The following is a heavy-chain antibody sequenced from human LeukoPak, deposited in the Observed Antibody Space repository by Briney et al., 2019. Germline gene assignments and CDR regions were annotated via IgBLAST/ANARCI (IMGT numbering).Heavy chain of an antibody. CDR2: INPNSGGT. V-gene: IGHV1-2*02. D-gene: IGHD6-19*01. Sequence: ASVKVSCKASGYTFTGYYMHWVRQAPGQGLEWMGWINPNSGGTNYAQKFQGRVTITRNTSISTAYMELSSLRSEDTAVYYCARGLSGWYRYYYYYYMDVWGKGTTVTVSS. J-gene: IGHJ6*03. CDR3: ARGLSGWYRYYYYYYMDV. CDR1: GYTFTGYY.